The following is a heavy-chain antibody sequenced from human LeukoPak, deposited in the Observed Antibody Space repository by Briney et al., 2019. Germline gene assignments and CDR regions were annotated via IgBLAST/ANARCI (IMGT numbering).Heavy chain of an antibody. Sequence: PGGSLRLSCSASGFTFSRFWMSWVRQAPGKGLEYVALIKQGGSEIYHMDSVKGRFTISRDDATNSQYLQMNSLRVEDTALYYCARDRESESDSEGDYWGQGTLVTVSS. V-gene: IGHV3-7*01. D-gene: IGHD4-11*01. CDR3: ARDRESESDSEGDY. J-gene: IGHJ4*02. CDR1: GFTFSRFW. CDR2: IKQGGSEI.